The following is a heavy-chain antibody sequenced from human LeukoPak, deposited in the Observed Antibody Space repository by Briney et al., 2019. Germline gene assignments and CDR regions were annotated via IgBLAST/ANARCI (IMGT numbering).Heavy chain of an antibody. CDR2: ISYSGST. J-gene: IGHJ5*02. CDR1: GASISSATYY. CDR3: ARDRLRSVSWFDP. Sequence: PSETLSLTCTVSGASISSATYYWNCIRQPPGKGLEWIGYISYSGSTYYSPSLKSRVTISVDTSKSQFSLKLTSVTAADTAVYYCARDRLRSVSWFDPWGQGTLVTVSS. V-gene: IGHV4-30-4*01.